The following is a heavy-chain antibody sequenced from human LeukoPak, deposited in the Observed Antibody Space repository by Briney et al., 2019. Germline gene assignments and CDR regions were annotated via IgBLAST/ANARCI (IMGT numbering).Heavy chain of an antibody. CDR1: GLTFSDYS. J-gene: IGHJ4*02. CDR3: AKDAAGPEY. CDR2: ISAGGGST. Sequence: GGSLRLSCAVSGLTFSDYSMTWVRQAPGKGLFWVSGISAGGGSTYYADSVKGRFTISRDNSRNTLYLQMNSLSAEDTAVYCCAKDAAGPEYWGQGTLVAVSS. D-gene: IGHD6-13*01. V-gene: IGHV3-23*01.